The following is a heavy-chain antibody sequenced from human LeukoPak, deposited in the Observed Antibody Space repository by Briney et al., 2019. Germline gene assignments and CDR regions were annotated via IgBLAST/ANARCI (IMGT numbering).Heavy chain of an antibody. Sequence: GGSLRLSCAASGFTFSSYGMHWVRQAPGNGLEWVAFIRYDGSNKYYADSVKGRFTISRDNSKNTLYLQMNSLRAEDTAVYYCVLVVVPAAMSFDYWGQGTLVTVSS. D-gene: IGHD2-2*01. CDR2: IRYDGSNK. J-gene: IGHJ4*02. CDR1: GFTFSSYG. CDR3: VLVVVPAAMSFDY. V-gene: IGHV3-30*02.